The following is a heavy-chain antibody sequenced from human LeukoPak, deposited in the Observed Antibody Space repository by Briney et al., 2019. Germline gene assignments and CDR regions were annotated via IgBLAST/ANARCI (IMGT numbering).Heavy chain of an antibody. V-gene: IGHV1-18*01. CDR2: ISAYNGNT. Sequence: ASVKVSCKASGYTFTSYGISWVRQAPGQGLEWMGWISAYNGNTNYAQKLQGRVTMTTDTSTSTAYMELRSLRSDDTAVYYCARGYCTNGVCYRGDYWCQGTLVTVSS. J-gene: IGHJ4*02. CDR3: ARGYCTNGVCYRGDY. CDR1: GYTFTSYG. D-gene: IGHD2-8*01.